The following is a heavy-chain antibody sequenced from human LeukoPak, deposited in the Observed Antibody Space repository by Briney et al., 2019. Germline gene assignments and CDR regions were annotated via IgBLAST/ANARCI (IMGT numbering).Heavy chain of an antibody. Sequence: GGSLRLSCAASGFTFSSYAMSWVRQAPGKGLEWVSAISGSGGSTYYADSVKGRFTISRDNSKNTLYLQMNSLRAEDTAVYYCAKDLSGMGDDYGDYVGAFDIWGQGTMVTVSS. CDR2: ISGSGGST. CDR1: GFTFSSYA. V-gene: IGHV3-23*01. CDR3: AKDLSGMGDDYGDYVGAFDI. J-gene: IGHJ3*02. D-gene: IGHD4-17*01.